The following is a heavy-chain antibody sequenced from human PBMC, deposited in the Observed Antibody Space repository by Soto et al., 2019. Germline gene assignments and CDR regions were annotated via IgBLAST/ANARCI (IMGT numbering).Heavy chain of an antibody. V-gene: IGHV4-59*01. CDR3: GSVRPSGYVLS. D-gene: IGHD6-25*01. CDR1: GGSLSIYY. J-gene: IGHJ5*02. CDR2: VYFSGNT. Sequence: PSETLSLTCTVSGGSLSIYYWTWIRQSPGKGLEWIGYVYFSGNTNYNPSLKSRVTISIDTSKNQFSLRLASVTAEDTAFYYCGSVRPSGYVLSWGQGTLVTVSS.